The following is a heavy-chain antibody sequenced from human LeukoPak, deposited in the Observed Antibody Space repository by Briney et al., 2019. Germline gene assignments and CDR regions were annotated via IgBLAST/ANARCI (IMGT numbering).Heavy chain of an antibody. V-gene: IGHV4-59*01. CDR3: ARTVGANWDLFDY. Sequence: SETLSLTCTVSGGSITGYYWSWIRQPPGKGLEWIGYIYNSGRTNYNPSLKSRVTISVDTSKNQFSLRLRSVTAADTAVYYCARTVGANWDLFDYWGQGTLVTVSS. J-gene: IGHJ4*02. D-gene: IGHD7-27*01. CDR2: IYNSGRT. CDR1: GGSITGYY.